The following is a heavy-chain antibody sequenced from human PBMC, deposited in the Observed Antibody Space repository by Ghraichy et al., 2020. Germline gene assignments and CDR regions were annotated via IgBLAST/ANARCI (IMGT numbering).Heavy chain of an antibody. D-gene: IGHD4-23*01. Sequence: GGSLRLSCVGSGFTFSGYSMNWVRQSPGKGLEWVSYITSSSRTISYADSVKGRFTISRDNAQNSLYLQINSLRDEDTAVYYCARGSRVVRFYYYDGMDVWGQGTTVTVSS. V-gene: IGHV3-48*02. CDR3: ARGSRVVRFYYYDGMDV. J-gene: IGHJ6*02. CDR2: ITSSSRTI. CDR1: GFTFSGYS.